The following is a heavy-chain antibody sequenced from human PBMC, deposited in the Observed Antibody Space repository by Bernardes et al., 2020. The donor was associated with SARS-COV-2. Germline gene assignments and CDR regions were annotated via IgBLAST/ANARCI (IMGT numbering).Heavy chain of an antibody. V-gene: IGHV1-18*01. Sequence: ASVKVSCKASGYTFTSYGINWVRQAPGQGLEWMGWISAYNGNTNYAQKLQGRVTMTTDTSTSTAYMELRSLRSDDTAVYYCASGSGGSGSYKDYYYGMDVWGQGTTVTVSS. D-gene: IGHD3-10*01. CDR2: ISAYNGNT. J-gene: IGHJ6*02. CDR1: GYTFTSYG. CDR3: ASGSGGSGSYKDYYYGMDV.